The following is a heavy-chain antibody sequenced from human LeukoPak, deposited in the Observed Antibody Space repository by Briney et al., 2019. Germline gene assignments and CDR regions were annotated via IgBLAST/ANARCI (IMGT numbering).Heavy chain of an antibody. CDR3: ARETFIVVVPAAISYFDY. J-gene: IGHJ4*02. D-gene: IGHD2-2*02. CDR2: IYTSGST. CDR1: GGSISSGSYY. V-gene: IGHV4-61*02. Sequence: PSQTLSLTCTVSGGSISSGSYYWSWIRQPAGKGLEWIGRIYTSGSTNYNLSLKSRVTISVDTSKNQFSLKLSSVTAADTAVYYCARETFIVVVPAAISYFDYWGQGTLVTVSS.